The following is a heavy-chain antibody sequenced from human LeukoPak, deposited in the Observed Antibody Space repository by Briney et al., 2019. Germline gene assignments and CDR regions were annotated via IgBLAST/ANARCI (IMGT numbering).Heavy chain of an antibody. Sequence: ASVKVSCKASGYTFTGYYMHWVRQAPGQGLEWMGWINPNSGGTNYAQKFQGRVTMTRDTSISTAYMELSRLRSDDTAVYYCARARNYSSGWWFDYWGQGTLVTVSS. CDR1: GYTFTGYY. V-gene: IGHV1-2*02. J-gene: IGHJ4*02. CDR2: INPNSGGT. CDR3: ARARNYSSGWWFDY. D-gene: IGHD6-19*01.